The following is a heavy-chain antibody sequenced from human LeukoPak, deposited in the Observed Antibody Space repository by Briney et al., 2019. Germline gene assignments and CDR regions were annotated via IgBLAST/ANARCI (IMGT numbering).Heavy chain of an antibody. V-gene: IGHV4-59*01. J-gene: IGHJ3*02. CDR3: ARLSMGYDSSDGLGAFDI. D-gene: IGHD3-22*01. CDR1: GGSISSYY. Sequence: SETLSLTCTVSGGSISSYYWSWIRQPPGKGLEWIGYIYYSGSTNYNPSLKSRVTISVDTSKNQFSLKLSSVTAADTAVYYCARLSMGYDSSDGLGAFDIWGQGTMVTVS. CDR2: IYYSGST.